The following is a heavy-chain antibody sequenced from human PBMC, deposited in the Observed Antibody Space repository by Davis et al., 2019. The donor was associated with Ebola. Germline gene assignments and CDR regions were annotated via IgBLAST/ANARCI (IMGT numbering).Heavy chain of an antibody. Sequence: GESLKISCAASGFIFSDFGLHWVRQAPGKGLEWVGRIRSRANSYATTYGVSVEGRFRISRDDSDNTAYLQMHSLKTEDTAVYYCTSGSGSYVASDYYYGMDVWGKGTTVTVSS. CDR3: TSGSGSYVASDYYYGMDV. CDR1: GFIFSDFG. CDR2: IRSRANSYAT. V-gene: IGHV3-73*01. J-gene: IGHJ6*04. D-gene: IGHD3-10*01.